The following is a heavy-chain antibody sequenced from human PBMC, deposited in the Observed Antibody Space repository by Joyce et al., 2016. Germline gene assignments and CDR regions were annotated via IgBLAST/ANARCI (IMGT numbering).Heavy chain of an antibody. Sequence: EVQLVESGGGLVKPGGSRRSSCAASGFTFSSYSMSGVRQAPGKGLEWVSSLSSSSSYIKYTDSVKGRFTISRDNAKNSLYLQMNSLRVEDTAVYYCARSSYTNGIFDYWGQGTLVTVSS. CDR3: ARSSYTNGIFDY. J-gene: IGHJ4*02. D-gene: IGHD2-8*01. CDR2: LSSSSSYI. V-gene: IGHV3-21*01. CDR1: GFTFSSYS.